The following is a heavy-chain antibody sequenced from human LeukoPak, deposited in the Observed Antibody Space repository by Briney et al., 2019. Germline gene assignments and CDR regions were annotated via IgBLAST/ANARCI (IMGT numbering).Heavy chain of an antibody. CDR2: INWNGGST. Sequence: PGGSLRLSCAASGFTFDDYGMSWVRQAPGKGLEWVSGINWNGGSTGYADSVKGRFTISRDNAKNSLYLQMNSLRAEDTAVYYCARVGRYCSSTSCESYWYFDLWGRGTLVTVSS. CDR3: ARVGRYCSSTSCESYWYFDL. J-gene: IGHJ2*01. V-gene: IGHV3-20*04. CDR1: GFTFDDYG. D-gene: IGHD2-2*01.